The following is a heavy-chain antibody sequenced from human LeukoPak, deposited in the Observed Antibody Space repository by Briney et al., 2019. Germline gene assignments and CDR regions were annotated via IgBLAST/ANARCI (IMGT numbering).Heavy chain of an antibody. CDR3: ARGGPDYVWGSYRIAVAFDI. J-gene: IGHJ3*02. Sequence: SETLSLTCAVYGGSFSGYYWSWIRQPPGKGLEWIGEINHSGSTNYNLSLKSRVTISVDTSKNQFSLKLSSVTAADTAVYYCARGGPDYVWGSYRIAVAFDIWGQGTMVTVSS. D-gene: IGHD3-16*02. CDR1: GGSFSGYY. V-gene: IGHV4-34*01. CDR2: INHSGST.